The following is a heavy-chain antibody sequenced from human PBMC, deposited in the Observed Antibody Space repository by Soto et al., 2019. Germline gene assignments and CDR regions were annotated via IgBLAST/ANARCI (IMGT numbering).Heavy chain of an antibody. CDR1: GGSISSYY. CDR2: IYNSGST. V-gene: IGHV4-59*01. D-gene: IGHD5-18*01. J-gene: IGHJ6*02. CDR3: ARSGNTALAYYYYGMDV. Sequence: QVQLQESGPGLVKPSETLSLTCIVSGGSISSYYWSWIRQPPGKGLEWIGYIYNSGSTSYNPSLKSRFTISVXTSKSQFSLNLSSVTAADTAVYYCARSGNTALAYYYYGMDVWGQGTTVTVSS.